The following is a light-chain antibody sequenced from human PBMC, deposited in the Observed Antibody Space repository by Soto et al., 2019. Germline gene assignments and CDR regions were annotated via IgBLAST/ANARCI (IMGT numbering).Light chain of an antibody. CDR1: SSNIGTND. CDR2: RNN. CDR3: ASWDYSLSGVL. J-gene: IGLJ2*01. V-gene: IGLV1-47*01. Sequence: QSVLTQPPSASGTPGQRVTISCSGSSSNIGTNDAFWYQQLPGTAPKLLIYRNNQRPSGVPDRFSGSKSGTSASLAISGLRSEDEADYYCASWDYSLSGVLFGGGTKLTVL.